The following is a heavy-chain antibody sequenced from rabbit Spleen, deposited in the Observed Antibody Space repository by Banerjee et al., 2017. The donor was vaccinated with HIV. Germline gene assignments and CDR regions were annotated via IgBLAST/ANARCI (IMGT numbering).Heavy chain of an antibody. V-gene: IGHV1S43*01. D-gene: IGHD8-1*01. J-gene: IGHJ6*01. CDR1: GLTLSKYW. CDR2: IYTDTDTT. Sequence: QQKLEESGGGLVKPGGTLTLTCKAYGLTLSKYWMCWVRKAPGKGLELIACIYTDTDTTWYPRWVNGRFTVSRSTSLDTVDLRVPSLTAADTATYFCARDTGSSFSSYGMDLWGQGTLVTVS. CDR3: ARDTGSSFSSYGMDL.